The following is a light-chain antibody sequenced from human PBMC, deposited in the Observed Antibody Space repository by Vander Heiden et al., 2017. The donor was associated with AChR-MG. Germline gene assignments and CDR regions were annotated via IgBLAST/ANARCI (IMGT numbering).Light chain of an antibody. Sequence: QSVLTQPPSVSGAPGQRVTISCTGSSSNIVAGYDVHWYQQLPGAAPKLLIYANSTRPSGVPARFSGSKSGTSASLAITGLQAEDEADYYCQSYDSSLSGWVFGGGTKLTVL. CDR3: QSYDSSLSGWV. V-gene: IGLV1-40*01. J-gene: IGLJ3*02. CDR1: SSNIVAGYD. CDR2: ANS.